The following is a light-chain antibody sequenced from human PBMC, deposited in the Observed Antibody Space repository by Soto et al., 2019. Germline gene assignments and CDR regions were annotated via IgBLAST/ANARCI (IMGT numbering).Light chain of an antibody. J-gene: IGLJ1*01. CDR1: NSNIGSNT. Sequence: QSVLTQPPSASGTPGQRVTISCSGSNSNIGSNTVNWYQQLPGTAPKLLIYYDNLRPSGVPDRISGSKSGTSASLAISGLXSDDEADYSCAAWDDSLNGRVFGTGTKVTVL. CDR3: AAWDDSLNGRV. V-gene: IGLV1-44*01. CDR2: YDN.